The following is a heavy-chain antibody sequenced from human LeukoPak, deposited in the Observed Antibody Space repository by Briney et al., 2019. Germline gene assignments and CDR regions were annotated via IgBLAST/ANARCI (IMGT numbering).Heavy chain of an antibody. CDR3: ASLYDFWSPFDY. Sequence: PGGSLRLSCAASGFTFSSYSMNWVRQAPGKGLEWVSSISSSSSYMYYADSVKGRFTISRDNAKNSLYLQMNSLRAEDTAVYYCASLYDFWSPFDYWGQGTLVTVSS. V-gene: IGHV3-21*01. CDR1: GFTFSSYS. CDR2: ISSSSSYM. J-gene: IGHJ4*02. D-gene: IGHD3-3*01.